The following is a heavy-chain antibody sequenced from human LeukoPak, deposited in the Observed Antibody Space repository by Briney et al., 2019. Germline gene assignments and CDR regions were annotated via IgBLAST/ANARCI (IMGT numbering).Heavy chain of an antibody. J-gene: IGHJ6*03. CDR2: IIPMFGTA. CDR3: ARYNSLPPGIAVGYYYMDV. V-gene: IGHV1-69*06. D-gene: IGHD6-19*01. CDR1: GGTFSSYA. Sequence: SVKVSCKASGGTFSSYAINWVRQAPGQGLEWMGGIIPMFGTANYAQKFQGRVTITADKSTSTAYMELSSLRSEDTAVYYCARYNSLPPGIAVGYYYMDVWGKGTTVTVSS.